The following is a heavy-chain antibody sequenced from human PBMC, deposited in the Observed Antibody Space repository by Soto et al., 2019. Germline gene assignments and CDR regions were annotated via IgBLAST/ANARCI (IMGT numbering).Heavy chain of an antibody. CDR3: ARDKRDYYYYYGMDV. J-gene: IGHJ6*02. CDR2: IWYDGSNK. V-gene: IGHV3-33*01. Sequence: QVQLVESGGGVVQPGRSLRLSCAASGFTFSSYGMHWVRQAPGKGLEWVAVIWYDGSNKYYADSVKGRFTISSDNSKKALYLQMNSLRAEDTAVYYCARDKRDYYYYYGMDVWGQGTTVTVSS. CDR1: GFTFSSYG.